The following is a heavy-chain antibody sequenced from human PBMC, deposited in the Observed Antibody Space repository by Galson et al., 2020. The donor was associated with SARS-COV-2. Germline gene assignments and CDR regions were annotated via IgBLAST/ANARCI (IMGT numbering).Heavy chain of an antibody. CDR1: GASITSTSYY. V-gene: IGHV4-39*01. J-gene: IGHJ5*02. CDR2: IYYTGDT. CDR3: ARLLTDCGIPHCVKGWFDP. Sequence: SETLSLTCTVDGASITSTSYYWGWIRQPPGKGLENIGSIYYTGDTYYSPSLKSRVTISVDTSKNQFSLNLGSVTAADTAVYYCARLLTDCGIPHCVKGWFDPWGQGTLVTVSS. D-gene: IGHD2-21*01.